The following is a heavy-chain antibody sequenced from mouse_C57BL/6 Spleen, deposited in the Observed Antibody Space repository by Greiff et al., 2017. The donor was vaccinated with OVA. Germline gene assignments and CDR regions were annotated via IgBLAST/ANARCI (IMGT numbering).Heavy chain of an antibody. CDR3: ARGYYGSSYTFDY. J-gene: IGHJ2*01. V-gene: IGHV1-64*01. CDR1: GYTFTSYW. D-gene: IGHD1-1*01. CDR2: IHPNSGST. Sequence: VQLQQPGAELVKPGASVKLSCKASGYTFTSYWMHWVKQRPGQGLEWIGMIHPNSGSTNYNEKFKSKATLTVDKSSSTAYMQLSSLTSEDSAVYYCARGYYGSSYTFDYWGQGTTLTVSS.